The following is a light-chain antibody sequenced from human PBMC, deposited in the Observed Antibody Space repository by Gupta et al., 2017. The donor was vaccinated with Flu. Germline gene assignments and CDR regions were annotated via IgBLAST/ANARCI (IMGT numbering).Light chain of an antibody. CDR2: AAS. CDR3: LQSYSTPPT. Sequence: DMQMTQSPSSQSASVGARVTITCRASQSISSYLNWYQQKPGKAPKLLIYAASSLQSGVPSRFSGSGSGTDFTLTISSLQPEDVATYYCLQSYSTPPTFGQGTKVEIK. V-gene: IGKV1-39*01. J-gene: IGKJ1*01. CDR1: QSISSY.